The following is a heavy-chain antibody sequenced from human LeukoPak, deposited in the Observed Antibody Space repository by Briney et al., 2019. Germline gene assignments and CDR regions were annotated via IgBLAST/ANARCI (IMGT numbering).Heavy chain of an antibody. V-gene: IGHV1-18*01. CDR2: INTYNGNT. J-gene: IGHJ4*02. CDR1: GYTFTTLG. Sequence: GASVKVSCKASGYTFTTLGISWVRQAPGQGLEWMGWINTYNGNTNYAQNLQGRVTVTADTSTNTAYLELRSLRSDDTAMYYCARDWEHVGPDCWGQGTLVIVSS. CDR3: ARDWEHVGPDC. D-gene: IGHD1-26*01.